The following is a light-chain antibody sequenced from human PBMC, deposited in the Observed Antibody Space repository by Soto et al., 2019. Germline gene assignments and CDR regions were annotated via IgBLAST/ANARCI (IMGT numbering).Light chain of an antibody. CDR1: SSDVGRYNY. J-gene: IGLJ1*01. CDR3: NSYTSSNTLV. V-gene: IGLV2-14*01. CDR2: EVR. Sequence: QSALTQPASGSGSPRQSITISCTGTSSDVGRYNYVSWYQQHPGKAPQVIIYEVRNRPSGFSNRFSGSKSGNTASLTISGLQAEDEADYYCNSYTSSNTLVFGTGTKLTVL.